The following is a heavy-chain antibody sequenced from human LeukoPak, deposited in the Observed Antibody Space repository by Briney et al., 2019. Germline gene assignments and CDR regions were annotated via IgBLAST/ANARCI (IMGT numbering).Heavy chain of an antibody. Sequence: SETLSLTCTVSGGSISSYYWSWIRQPPGKGLEWIGYIYYSGSTNYNPSLKSRVTISVDTSKNQFSLKLSSVTAADTAVYYCARGFGSSAGARRYFDLWGRGTLVTVSS. J-gene: IGHJ2*01. CDR3: ARGFGSSAGARRYFDL. D-gene: IGHD6-13*01. V-gene: IGHV4-59*01. CDR2: IYYSGST. CDR1: GGSISSYY.